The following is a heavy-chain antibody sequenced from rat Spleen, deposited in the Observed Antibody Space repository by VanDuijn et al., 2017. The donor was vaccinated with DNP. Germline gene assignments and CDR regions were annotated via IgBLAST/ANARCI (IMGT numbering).Heavy chain of an antibody. J-gene: IGHJ2*01. Sequence: EVQLVESGGGLVQPGRSLKLSCAASGFTFSDYGMAWVRQLPSRGLQWVASITTAGGHAYYRDSVKGRFTISRDNARSTLYLQMDSLRSEDTATYYCTTDFERGYWGQGVMVTVSS. V-gene: IGHV5-27*01. CDR1: GFTFSDYG. CDR2: ITTAGGHA. CDR3: TTDFERGY. D-gene: IGHD1-11*01.